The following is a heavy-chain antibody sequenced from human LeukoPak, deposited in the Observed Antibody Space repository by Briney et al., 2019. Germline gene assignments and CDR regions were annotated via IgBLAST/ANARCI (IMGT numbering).Heavy chain of an antibody. D-gene: IGHD3-3*01. CDR3: TTGPSITIFGVVTLAY. J-gene: IGHJ4*02. V-gene: IGHV3-23*01. CDR2: ISGSGGST. Sequence: PGGSLRLSCAASGFTFSSYAMSWVRQAPGKGLEWVSAISGSGGSTYYADSVKGRFTISRDNSKNTLYLQMNSLRAEDTAVYYCTTGPSITIFGVVTLAYWGQGTLVTVSS. CDR1: GFTFSSYA.